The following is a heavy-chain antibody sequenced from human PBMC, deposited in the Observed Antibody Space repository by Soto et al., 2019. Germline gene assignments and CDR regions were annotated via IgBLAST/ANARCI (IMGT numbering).Heavy chain of an antibody. CDR2: IYYSGST. CDR3: ARRYGSCFDY. V-gene: IGHV4-59*08. D-gene: IGHD5-18*01. CDR1: GGSFSGYY. Sequence: ETLSLTCAVYGGSFSGYYWTWIRQPPGKGLEWIGYIYYSGSTNYNPSLKSRVTISVDTSKNQFSLKLSSVTAADTDVYYCARRYGSCFDYRGQGTLVTVSS. J-gene: IGHJ4*02.